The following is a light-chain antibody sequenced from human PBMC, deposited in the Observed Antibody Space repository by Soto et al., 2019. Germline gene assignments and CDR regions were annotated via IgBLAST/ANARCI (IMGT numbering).Light chain of an antibody. CDR1: SSDVGGYNY. Sequence: QSVLTQPASVSGSPGQSITISCTGTSSDVGGYNYVSWYQQLPGKAPKVIIYEVSNRPSGVSNRFSGSKSGDTASLTISGLQAEDEADYYCSSYTSSSTPYVFGSGTKLTVL. V-gene: IGLV2-14*01. J-gene: IGLJ1*01. CDR3: SSYTSSSTPYV. CDR2: EVS.